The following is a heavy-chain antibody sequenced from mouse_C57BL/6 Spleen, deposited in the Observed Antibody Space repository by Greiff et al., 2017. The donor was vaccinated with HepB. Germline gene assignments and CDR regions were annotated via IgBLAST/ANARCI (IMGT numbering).Heavy chain of an antibody. Sequence: QVQLQQSGAELMKPGASVKLSCKATGYTFTGYWIEWVKQRPGHGLEWIGEILPGSGSTNYNEKFKGKATVTADTSSNTAYMQLSSLTTEDSAIYYCTRGPIYDGSWFAYWGQGALVTVSA. CDR2: ILPGSGST. CDR1: GYTFTGYW. J-gene: IGHJ3*01. CDR3: TRGPIYDGSWFAY. D-gene: IGHD2-3*01. V-gene: IGHV1-9*01.